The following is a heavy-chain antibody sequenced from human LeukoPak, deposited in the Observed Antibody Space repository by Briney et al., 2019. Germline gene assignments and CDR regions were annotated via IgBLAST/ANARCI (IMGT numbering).Heavy chain of an antibody. CDR2: INHSGST. CDR3: ARGVAVTRTFSY. V-gene: IGHV4-34*01. D-gene: IGHD4-11*01. Sequence: PSETLSLTCAVSGGSFSGYYWSWIRQPPGKGLEWIGEINHSGSTNYNPSLKSRVTISVDTSKNQFSLKLSSVTAADTAVYYCARGVAVTRTFSYWGQGTLVTVSS. CDR1: GGSFSGYY. J-gene: IGHJ4*02.